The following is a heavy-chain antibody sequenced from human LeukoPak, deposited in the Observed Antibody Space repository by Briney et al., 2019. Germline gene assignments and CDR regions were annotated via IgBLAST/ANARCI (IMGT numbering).Heavy chain of an antibody. CDR1: GFTFSSYW. V-gene: IGHV3-48*04. J-gene: IGHJ4*02. Sequence: GGSLRLSCAASGFTFSSYWMHWVRQAPGKGLEWVSYISRSGSTIYYADSVKGRFTISRDNAKNSLYLQMNSLRAEDTAVYYCAGGGLTVFGYWGQGTLVTVSS. CDR2: ISRSGSTI. D-gene: IGHD4-11*01. CDR3: AGGGLTVFGY.